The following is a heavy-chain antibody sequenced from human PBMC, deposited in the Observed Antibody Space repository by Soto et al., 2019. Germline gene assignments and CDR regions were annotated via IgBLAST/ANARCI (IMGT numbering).Heavy chain of an antibody. CDR1: GGSISSNKW. V-gene: IGHV4-4*02. D-gene: IGHD2-2*01. CDR3: ARDDHIVVVPTSLGAMDV. J-gene: IGHJ6*02. Sequence: QVQLQESGPGLVKPSETLSLTCAVYGGSISSNKWWSWVRRPPGKGLEWIGEINHSGSTNYNPSLQSRVTLSLDKSKRQFAVKLPSVSAAASAVYFCARDDHIVVVPTSLGAMDVWGQGTTVTVSS. CDR2: INHSGST.